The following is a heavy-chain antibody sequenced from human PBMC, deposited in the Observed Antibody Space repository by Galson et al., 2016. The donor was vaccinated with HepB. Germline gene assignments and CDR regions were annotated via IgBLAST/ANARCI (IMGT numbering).Heavy chain of an antibody. Sequence: SLRLSCAASGFTFSLYWMHWVRQVPGKGLVWVSQINSDGSDANYADSVRGRFTISRDNAKNSLFLQMNNLRAEDTALYYCARDKDMWDYGGIKFDRWGQGTLVTVSS. J-gene: IGHJ5*02. D-gene: IGHD4-23*01. CDR1: GFTFSLYW. CDR2: INSDGSDA. CDR3: ARDKDMWDYGGIKFDR. V-gene: IGHV3-74*01.